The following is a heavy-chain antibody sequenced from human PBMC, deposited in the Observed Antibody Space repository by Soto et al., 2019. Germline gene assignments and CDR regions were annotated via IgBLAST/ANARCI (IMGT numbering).Heavy chain of an antibody. J-gene: IGHJ6*02. CDR3: ASSVGWSDGSGSYLFGGMDV. Sequence: EASVKVSCKASGYTFTSYYMHWVRQAPGQGLEWMGIINPSGGSTSYAQKFQGRVTMTRDTSTSTVYMELSSLRSEDTAVYYCASSVGWSDGSGSYLFGGMDVWGQGTTVTVSS. CDR1: GYTFTSYY. CDR2: INPSGGST. D-gene: IGHD3-10*01. V-gene: IGHV1-46*03.